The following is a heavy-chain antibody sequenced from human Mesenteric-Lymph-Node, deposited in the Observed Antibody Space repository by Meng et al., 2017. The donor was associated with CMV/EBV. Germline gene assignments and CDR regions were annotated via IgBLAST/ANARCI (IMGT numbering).Heavy chain of an antibody. D-gene: IGHD3-3*01. Sequence: GGSLRLSCAASGFTVSSNYMSWVRQAPGKGLEWVSAISGSGGSTYYADSVKGRFTISRDNSKNTLYLQMNSLRAEDTAVYYCAKDGYYDFWSGRGGAFDIWGQGTMVTVSS. CDR3: AKDGYYDFWSGRGGAFDI. CDR2: ISGSGGST. V-gene: IGHV3-23*01. J-gene: IGHJ3*02. CDR1: GFTVSSNY.